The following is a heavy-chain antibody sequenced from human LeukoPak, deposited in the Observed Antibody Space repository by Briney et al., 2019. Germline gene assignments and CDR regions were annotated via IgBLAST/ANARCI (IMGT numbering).Heavy chain of an antibody. J-gene: IGHJ3*02. CDR2: IGRRPTST. V-gene: IGHV3-48*03. CDR1: GFTFSTYV. CDR3: ATSGAYEISWAFNI. Sequence: GGSLRLSCAGSGFTFSTYVMNWLRQAPGKGLECVSYIGRRPTSTDYAESVRGRFTISRDNTKNSVFLQMTSLRADDAAVYFCATSGAYEISWAFNIWGQGTMVAVSS. D-gene: IGHD3-9*01.